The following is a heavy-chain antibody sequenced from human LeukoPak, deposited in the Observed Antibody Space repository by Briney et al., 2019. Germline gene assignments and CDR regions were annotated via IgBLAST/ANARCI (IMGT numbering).Heavy chain of an antibody. Sequence: SETLSLTCTVSGGSISSYYWSWIRQPPGKGLEWIGYIYYSGSTNYNPSLKSRVTISVDTSKNQFSLKLSSVTAADTAVYYCARGKWLFRVDYWGQGTLVTVSS. V-gene: IGHV4-59*01. CDR3: ARGKWLFRVDY. CDR1: GGSISSYY. J-gene: IGHJ4*02. D-gene: IGHD3-22*01. CDR2: IYYSGST.